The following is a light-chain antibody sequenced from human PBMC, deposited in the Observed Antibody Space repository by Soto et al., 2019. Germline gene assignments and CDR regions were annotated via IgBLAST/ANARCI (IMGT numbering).Light chain of an antibody. Sequence: QSALTQPPSASGSAGQSVTISCTGTSSDIGSYGYVAWYQQHPGKAPKLMIYEVSKRPAGVPDRFSGSKSGNTASLTVSGLQDEDEADYYCCSFGASSNLGVFGGGTKLTVL. CDR3: CSFGASSNLGV. V-gene: IGLV2-8*01. CDR1: SSDIGSYGY. J-gene: IGLJ3*02. CDR2: EVS.